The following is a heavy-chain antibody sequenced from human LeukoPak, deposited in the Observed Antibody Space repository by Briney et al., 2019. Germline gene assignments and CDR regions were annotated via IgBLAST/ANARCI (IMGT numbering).Heavy chain of an antibody. Sequence: SETLSLTCTVSGGSISNYHWSWIRQPAGKGLEWIGQIHTSGSTTYNPPLKSRVTMSIDTPENQLSLTIRSVTAADTAVYYCARRDISSGWSFDYWGQGTLVTVSS. J-gene: IGHJ4*02. CDR3: ARRDISSGWSFDY. CDR2: IHTSGST. V-gene: IGHV4-4*07. CDR1: GGSISNYH. D-gene: IGHD6-19*01.